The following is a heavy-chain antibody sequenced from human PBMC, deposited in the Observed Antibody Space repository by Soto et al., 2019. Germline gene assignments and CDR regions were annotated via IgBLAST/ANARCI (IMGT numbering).Heavy chain of an antibody. D-gene: IGHD1-26*01. CDR3: ARLWGATYGTYFDY. CDR1: GGSISSSSYY. CDR2: IYYSGST. J-gene: IGHJ4*02. Sequence: QLQLQESGPGLVKPSETLSLTCTVSGGSISSSSYYWGWIRQPPGKGLEWIGSIYYSGSTYYNPSLKSRVTISVDTSKNQFSLKLSSVTAADTAVYYCARLWGATYGTYFDYWGQGTLVTVSS. V-gene: IGHV4-39*01.